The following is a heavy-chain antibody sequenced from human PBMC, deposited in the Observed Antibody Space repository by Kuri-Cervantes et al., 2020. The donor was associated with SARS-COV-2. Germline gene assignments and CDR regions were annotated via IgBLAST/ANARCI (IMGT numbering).Heavy chain of an antibody. CDR2: ISSSGSTI. CDR3: ARDVMSNYGYFDY. CDR1: GFTFSDYY. V-gene: IGHV3-11*04. J-gene: IGHJ4*02. Sequence: GESLKISCAASGFTFSDYYMSWIRQAPGKGLEWVSYISSSGSTIYYADSVKGRFTISRDNAKNSLYLQMNSLRAEDTAVYYCARDVMSNYGYFDYWGQGTLVTVSS. D-gene: IGHD4-11*01.